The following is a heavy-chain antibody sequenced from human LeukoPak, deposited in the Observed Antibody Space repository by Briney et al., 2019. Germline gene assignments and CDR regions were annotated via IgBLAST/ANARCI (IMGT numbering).Heavy chain of an antibody. CDR2: IRYDGSNK. D-gene: IGHD6-19*01. CDR1: GFTFSSYS. Sequence: PGGSLRLSCAASGFTFSSYSMNWVRQAPGKGLDWVAFIRYDGSNKYYTDSVRGRFTISRDNSKNTVYLQMNSLRAEDTAVYYCAKDPNSSGWYMDFFDYWGQGALVTVSS. CDR3: AKDPNSSGWYMDFFDY. J-gene: IGHJ4*02. V-gene: IGHV3-30*02.